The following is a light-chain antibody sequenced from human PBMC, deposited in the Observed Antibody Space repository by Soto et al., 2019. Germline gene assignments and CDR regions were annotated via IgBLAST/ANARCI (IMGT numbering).Light chain of an antibody. CDR3: HQYGSLYT. J-gene: IGKJ2*01. CDR2: GAS. Sequence: EIVLTQSPGTLSLSPGERATLSCRASQRVSSSYLAWYQQKPGQAPRLLIYGASRRATGIPDRFSGSGSGTDFTLTISRLEPEDFAVYYCHQYGSLYTFGQGTKLEIK. V-gene: IGKV3-20*01. CDR1: QRVSSSY.